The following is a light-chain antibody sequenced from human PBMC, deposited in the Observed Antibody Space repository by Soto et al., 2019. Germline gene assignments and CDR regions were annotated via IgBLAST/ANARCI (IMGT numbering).Light chain of an antibody. J-gene: IGKJ5*01. CDR3: QQRQYWPPIT. CDR2: DAS. V-gene: IGKV3-11*01. CDR1: HSVSSY. Sequence: EVTQSPSTLSLSPGDRVTLSCRTSHSVSSYLAWYQQKPGQAPRLLIYDASNRATGIPARFTGSGSGTDFNLTISTLEPEDFAVYYCQQRQYWPPITFGQGTRLEIK.